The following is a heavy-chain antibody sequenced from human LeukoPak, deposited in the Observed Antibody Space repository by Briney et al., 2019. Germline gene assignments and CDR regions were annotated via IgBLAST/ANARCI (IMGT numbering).Heavy chain of an antibody. D-gene: IGHD3-10*01. J-gene: IGHJ4*02. CDR3: ARDQDHGSGSPFFDY. CDR2: IYYSGST. Sequence: SETLSLTCTVSGGSISSYYWSWIRQPPGKGLEWIGYIYYSGSTNYNPSLKSRVTISVDTSKNQFSLKLSSATAADTAVYYCARDQDHGSGSPFFDYWGQGTLVTVSS. CDR1: GGSISSYY. V-gene: IGHV4-59*01.